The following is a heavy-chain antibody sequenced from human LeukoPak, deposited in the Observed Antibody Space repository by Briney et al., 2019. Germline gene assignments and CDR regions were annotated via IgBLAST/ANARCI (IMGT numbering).Heavy chain of an antibody. CDR3: TRGWSSFDC. CDR1: GFTFSNAW. J-gene: IGHJ4*02. Sequence: GGALRLSCGASGFTFSNAWMSWVRQAPGKGLEWVGRIKNKADGGTTDYAASVKGSFTISRDDSKNTLYLQMNSLKTEDTAVYYCTRGWSSFDCLRQGALVGVSS. V-gene: IGHV3-15*01. D-gene: IGHD2-15*01. CDR2: IKNKADGGTT.